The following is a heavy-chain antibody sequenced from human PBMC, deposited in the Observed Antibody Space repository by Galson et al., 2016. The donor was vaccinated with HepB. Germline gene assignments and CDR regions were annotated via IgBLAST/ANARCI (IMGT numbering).Heavy chain of an antibody. CDR1: GYTFINYG. CDR3: ARRVPAAPQYYYGMDV. CDR2: ISGYNGNT. V-gene: IGHV1-18*01. J-gene: IGHJ6*02. D-gene: IGHD2-2*01. Sequence: SVKVSCKGSGYTFINYGITWVRRAPGQGLEWMGWISGYNGNTTYAQKFQGRVTMNTETSTSTAYMDLWRLRPNDTAVYYCARRVPAAPQYYYGMDVWGQGTTVIVSS.